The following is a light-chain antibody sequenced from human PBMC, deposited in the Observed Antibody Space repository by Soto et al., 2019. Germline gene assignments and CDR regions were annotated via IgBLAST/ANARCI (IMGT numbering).Light chain of an antibody. V-gene: IGKV3-11*01. Sequence: EIVLTQSPGTLSLSPGERATLSCRASQSVSSYLAWYQQKPGQAPRLLIYDASNRATGIPARFSGSGPGTDFTLTISSLEPEDFAVYYCQQRSNWPPTFGQGTRLEI. CDR2: DAS. CDR3: QQRSNWPPT. CDR1: QSVSSY. J-gene: IGKJ5*01.